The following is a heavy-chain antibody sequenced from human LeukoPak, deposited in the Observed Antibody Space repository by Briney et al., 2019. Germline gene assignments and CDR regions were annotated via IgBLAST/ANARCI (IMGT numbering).Heavy chain of an antibody. V-gene: IGHV1-2*02. Sequence: GASVKVSCKASGYTFTSYYMHWVRQAPGQGLEWMGWINPNSGGTNYAQKFQGRVTMTRDTSISTAYMELSRLRSDDTAVYYCARDPSGYDFWSGYWDYWGQGTLVTVSS. CDR2: INPNSGGT. D-gene: IGHD3-3*01. CDR3: ARDPSGYDFWSGYWDY. J-gene: IGHJ4*02. CDR1: GYTFTSYY.